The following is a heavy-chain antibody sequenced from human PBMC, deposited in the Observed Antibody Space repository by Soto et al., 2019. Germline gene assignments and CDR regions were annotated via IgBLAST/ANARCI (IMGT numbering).Heavy chain of an antibody. Sequence: QVQLVESGGGVVQPGRSLRLSCAASGFTFSSYAMHWVRQAPGKGLEWVAVISYDGSNKYYADSVKGRFTISRDNSKNTRYLQMNSLRAEDTAVYYCARDKDGYSMFASGMDVWGQGTTVTVSS. D-gene: IGHD5-18*01. J-gene: IGHJ6*02. CDR1: GFTFSSYA. CDR2: ISYDGSNK. V-gene: IGHV3-30-3*01. CDR3: ARDKDGYSMFASGMDV.